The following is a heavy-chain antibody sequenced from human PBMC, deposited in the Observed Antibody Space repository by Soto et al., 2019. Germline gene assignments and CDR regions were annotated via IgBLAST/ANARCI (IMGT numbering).Heavy chain of an antibody. Sequence: GSLRLSCAASGFTFSSYSMNWVRQAPGKGLEWVSSISSSSSYIYYADSVKGRFTISRDNAKNSLYLQMNSLRAEDTAVYYCARGAYCSSTSCYTVGYYYYYGMDVWGQGTTVTVSS. J-gene: IGHJ6*02. CDR1: GFTFSSYS. CDR2: ISSSSSYI. CDR3: ARGAYCSSTSCYTVGYYYYYGMDV. V-gene: IGHV3-21*01. D-gene: IGHD2-2*02.